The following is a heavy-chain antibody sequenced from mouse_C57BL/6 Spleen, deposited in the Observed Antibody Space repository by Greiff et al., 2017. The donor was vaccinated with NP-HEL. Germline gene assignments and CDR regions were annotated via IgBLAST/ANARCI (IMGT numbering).Heavy chain of an antibody. Sequence: VQLQQPGAELVKPGASVKLSCKASGYTFTSYWMHWVKQRPGQGLEWIGMIHPNSGSTNYNEKFKSKATLTVDKSSSTAYMQLSSLTSEDSAVSYWASGGYDGYYVDYAMDYWGLGTSVTVSS. D-gene: IGHD2-3*01. J-gene: IGHJ4*01. CDR2: IHPNSGST. V-gene: IGHV1-64*01. CDR1: GYTFTSYW. CDR3: ASGGYDGYYVDYAMDY.